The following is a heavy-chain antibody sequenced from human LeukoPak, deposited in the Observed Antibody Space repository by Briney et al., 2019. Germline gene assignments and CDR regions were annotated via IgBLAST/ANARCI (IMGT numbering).Heavy chain of an antibody. J-gene: IGHJ6*03. CDR3: ARGPVGDRRRRGCSSTSCFGTYYYYYMDV. V-gene: IGHV3-30*01. Sequence: PGRSLRLSCAASGFTFSSYAMHWVRQAPGKGLEWVAVISYDGSNKYYADSVKGRFTISRDNSKNTLYLQMNSLRAEDTAVYYCARGPVGDRRRRGCSSTSCFGTYYYYYMDVWGKGTTVTVSS. CDR2: ISYDGSNK. D-gene: IGHD2-2*01. CDR1: GFTFSSYA.